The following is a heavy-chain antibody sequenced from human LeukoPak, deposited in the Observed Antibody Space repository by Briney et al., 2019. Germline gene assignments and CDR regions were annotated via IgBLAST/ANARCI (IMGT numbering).Heavy chain of an antibody. CDR2: IIPIFGTA. CDR1: GGTFSRYA. J-gene: IGHJ4*02. D-gene: IGHD6-13*01. CDR3: ARVTTAAGRPYYFDY. V-gene: IGHV1-69*01. Sequence: ASVKVSCKASGGTFSRYAISWVRQAPGQGLEWMGGIIPIFGTANYAQKFQGRVTITADESTSTAYMELSSLRSEDTAVYYCARVTTAAGRPYYFDYWGQGTLVTVSS.